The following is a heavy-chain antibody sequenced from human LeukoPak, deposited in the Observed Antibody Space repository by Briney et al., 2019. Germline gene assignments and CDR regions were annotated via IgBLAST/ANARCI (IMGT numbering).Heavy chain of an antibody. Sequence: GASVKVSCKVSGYTLTELSMHWVRQAPGKGLEWMGGLHPEDGETMYAQKFQGRVTMTEDTSTDTAYMELSSLRSEDTAVYYCARDRIAVSDPPNWFDPWGRGTLVTVSS. CDR2: LHPEDGET. V-gene: IGHV1-24*01. J-gene: IGHJ5*02. CDR1: GYTLTELS. D-gene: IGHD6-19*01. CDR3: ARDRIAVSDPPNWFDP.